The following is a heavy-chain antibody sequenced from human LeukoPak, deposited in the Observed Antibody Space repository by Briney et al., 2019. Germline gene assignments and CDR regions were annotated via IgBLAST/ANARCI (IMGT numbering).Heavy chain of an antibody. CDR1: GESFSAYF. J-gene: IGHJ4*03. Sequence: LETPSLTCAVSGESFSAYFWSWIRQVPGKGLEWIGEIDHRGVSTYNPSLKSRATMLVDTSNNHFSLSLTSVTAADTATYYCASRSLTLAAARCFDDWGQGTVVTVSS. CDR2: IDHRGVS. CDR3: ASRSLTLAAARCFDD. V-gene: IGHV4-34*01. D-gene: IGHD2-15*01.